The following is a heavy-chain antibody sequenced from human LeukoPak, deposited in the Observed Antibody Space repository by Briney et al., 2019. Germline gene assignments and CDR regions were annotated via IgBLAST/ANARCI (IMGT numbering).Heavy chain of an antibody. CDR3: ARGWHITYYYDSSGYYAGNWFDP. CDR1: GGSVSSGSYY. CDR2: IYYSGST. J-gene: IGHJ5*02. V-gene: IGHV4-61*01. Sequence: SETLSLTCTVSGGSVSSGSYYWSWIRQPPGKGLEWIGYIYYSGSTNYNPSLKSRVTISVDTSKNQFSLKLSSVTAADTAVYYCARGWHITYYYDSSGYYAGNWFDPWGQGTLVTVSS. D-gene: IGHD3-22*01.